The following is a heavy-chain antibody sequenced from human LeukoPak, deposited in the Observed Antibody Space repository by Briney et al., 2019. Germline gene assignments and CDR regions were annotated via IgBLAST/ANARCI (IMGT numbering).Heavy chain of an antibody. J-gene: IGHJ6*03. CDR3: ARGRSITGTTKDYYYYYMDV. Sequence: SETLSLTCAVYGGSFSGYYWSWIRQPPGKGLEWIGEINHSGSTNYNPSLKGRVTISVDTSKNQFSLKLSSVTAADTAVYYCARGRSITGTTKDYYYYYMDVWGKGTTVTVSS. D-gene: IGHD1-7*01. CDR1: GGSFSGYY. V-gene: IGHV4-34*01. CDR2: INHSGST.